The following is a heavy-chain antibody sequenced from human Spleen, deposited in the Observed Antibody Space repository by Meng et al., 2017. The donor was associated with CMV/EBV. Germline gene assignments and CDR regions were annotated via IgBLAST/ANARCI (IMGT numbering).Heavy chain of an antibody. CDR1: GFSFSNYA. D-gene: IGHD3-3*01. J-gene: IGHJ4*02. CDR2: ISYDRVNK. V-gene: IGHV3-30*03. CDR3: ARDEREGDYDFWSGPLDY. Sequence: GEFLKISCAASGFSFSNYAMHWVRQAPGKGLEWVAVISYDRVNKNYADSVKGRFTISRDNSKNTLHLQVDSLTIEDTAVYYCARDEREGDYDFWSGPLDYWGRGTLVTVSS.